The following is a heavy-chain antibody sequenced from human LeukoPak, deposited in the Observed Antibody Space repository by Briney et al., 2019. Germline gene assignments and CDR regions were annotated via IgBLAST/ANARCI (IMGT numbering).Heavy chain of an antibody. CDR3: ARDYKYAFDN. CDR1: GFTFSDYS. CDR2: IGIDSGNT. Sequence: GGSLRLSCAASGFTFSDYSMNWVRQAPGKGLEWISYIGIDSGNTNYADSVKGRFTISGDKAKNSLSLQMNSLRVEDTAVYYCARDYKYAFDNWGQGTLVTVSP. D-gene: IGHD5-24*01. V-gene: IGHV3-48*01. J-gene: IGHJ4*02.